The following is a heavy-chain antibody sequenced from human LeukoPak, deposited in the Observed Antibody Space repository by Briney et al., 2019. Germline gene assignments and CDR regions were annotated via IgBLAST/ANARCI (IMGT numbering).Heavy chain of an antibody. CDR1: GFTFSSYG. V-gene: IGHV3-30*02. J-gene: IGHJ4*02. D-gene: IGHD3-16*01. CDR2: IRYDGSNK. CDR3: AKPMYYDYVWGELPSLLFDY. Sequence: PGGSLRLSCAASGFTFSSYGMHWVRQAPGKGLEWVAFIRYDGSNKYYADSVKGRFTISRDNSKNTLYLQMNSLRAEDTAVYYCAKPMYYDYVWGELPSLLFDYWGQGTLVTVSS.